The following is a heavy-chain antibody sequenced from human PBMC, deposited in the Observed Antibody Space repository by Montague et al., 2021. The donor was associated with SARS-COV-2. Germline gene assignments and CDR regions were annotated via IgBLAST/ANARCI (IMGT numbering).Heavy chain of an antibody. CDR1: GYTFTAYY. CDR2: INPNSGGT. Sequence: SMEVSCKASGYTFTAYYIHWVRQAPGQGLEWMGWINPNSGGTNYAQKFQGRVTTTRDTSISTSYMGLSRLRSDDTAVYYCARVLQVEGWYDAFDIWGQGTMVTVSS. D-gene: IGHD6-19*01. CDR3: ARVLQVEGWYDAFDI. J-gene: IGHJ3*02. V-gene: IGHV1-2*02.